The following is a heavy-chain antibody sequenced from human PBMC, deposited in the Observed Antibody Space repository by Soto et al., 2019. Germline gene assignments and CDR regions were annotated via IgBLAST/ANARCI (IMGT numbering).Heavy chain of an antibody. J-gene: IGHJ6*02. Sequence: ASVKVSCKASGYSFTDYHIHWVRQAPGQGLEWLGRINPKSGGTSTAQKFQGWVTMTTDTSISTASMELTRLTSDDTAIYYCARGDSTDCSNGVCSFFYNHDMAVWGPGTTVTVSS. CDR2: INPKSGGT. CDR3: ARGDSTDCSNGVCSFFYNHDMAV. CDR1: GYSFTDYH. D-gene: IGHD2-8*01. V-gene: IGHV1-2*04.